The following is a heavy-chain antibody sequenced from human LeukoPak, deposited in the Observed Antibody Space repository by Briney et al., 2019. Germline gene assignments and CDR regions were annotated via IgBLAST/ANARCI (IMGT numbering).Heavy chain of an antibody. D-gene: IGHD3-16*01. CDR2: INHNGNVN. CDR3: ARGGGLDV. Sequence: KPGGSRSLSGAASGFTFSSYWMNWARRAPGKGLEWVASINHNGNVNYYVDSVKGRFTISRDNAKNSLYLQMSNLRAEDTAVYFCARGGGLDVWGQGATVTVSS. CDR1: GFTFSSYW. V-gene: IGHV3-7*03. J-gene: IGHJ6*02.